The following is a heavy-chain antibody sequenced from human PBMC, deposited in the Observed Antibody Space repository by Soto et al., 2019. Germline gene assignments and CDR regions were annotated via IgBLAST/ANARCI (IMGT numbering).Heavy chain of an antibody. CDR2: ISSSSSYI. V-gene: IGHV3-21*01. CDR1: GFTFSSYS. Sequence: GPVKPGGSLRLSCAASGFTFSSYSMNWVRQAPGKGLEWVSSISSSSSYIYYADSVKGRFTISRDNAKNSLYLQMNSLRAEDTAVYYCARDNGDRHDAFDIWGQGTMVTVSS. CDR3: ARDNGDRHDAFDI. D-gene: IGHD2-8*01. J-gene: IGHJ3*02.